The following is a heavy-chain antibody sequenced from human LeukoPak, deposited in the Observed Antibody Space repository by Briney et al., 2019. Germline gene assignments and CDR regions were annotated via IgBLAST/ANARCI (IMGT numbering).Heavy chain of an antibody. Sequence: SETLSLTCAVSGASISSSNWWSWVRQPPGRGLEWIGEIYHSGGTNYTPSLKSRVTTSIDRSKNQFSLKLSSVTAADTAVYYCALIPRGIAVPGTDLWGQGALVTVSS. CDR3: ALIPRGIAVPGTDL. CDR1: GASISSSNW. D-gene: IGHD6-19*01. CDR2: IYHSGGT. V-gene: IGHV4-4*02. J-gene: IGHJ5*02.